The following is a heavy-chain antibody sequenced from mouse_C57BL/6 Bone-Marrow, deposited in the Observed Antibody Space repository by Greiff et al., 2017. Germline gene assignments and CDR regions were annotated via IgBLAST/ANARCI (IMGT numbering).Heavy chain of an antibody. J-gene: IGHJ3*01. CDR2: IDPENGDT. CDR3: TTPYYGSSYDAY. V-gene: IGHV14-4*01. Sequence: VQLQQSGAELVRPGASVKLSCTASGFNITDDYMHWVKQRPEQGLEWIGWIDPENGDTEYASKFQGKATITADTSSNTAYLQLSSLTSEDTAVYYCTTPYYGSSYDAYWGQGTLVTVSA. CDR1: GFNITDDY. D-gene: IGHD1-1*01.